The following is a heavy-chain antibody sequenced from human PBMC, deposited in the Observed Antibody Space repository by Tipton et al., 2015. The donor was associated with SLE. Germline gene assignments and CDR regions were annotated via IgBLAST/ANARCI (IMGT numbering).Heavy chain of an antibody. V-gene: IGHV4-59*11. CDR3: ARDDSQGASAFDY. J-gene: IGHJ4*02. CDR1: GGSINGHF. Sequence: TLSLTCTVSGGSINGHFWSWIRQPPGKGLEWIGNIHYSGSTKYNPSLLSRVTISVDTSKNHFSLNLISVTPADTAMYYCARDDSQGASAFDYWGQGTLLTVSS. CDR2: IHYSGST. D-gene: IGHD1-26*01.